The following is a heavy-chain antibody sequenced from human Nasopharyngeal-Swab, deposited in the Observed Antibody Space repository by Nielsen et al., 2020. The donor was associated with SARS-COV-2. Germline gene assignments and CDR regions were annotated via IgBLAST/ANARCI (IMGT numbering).Heavy chain of an antibody. CDR1: GFTFSSYP. V-gene: IGHV3-21*01. CDR2: ISSSSSYI. D-gene: IGHD3-22*01. Sequence: GESLKIYCAASGFTFSSYPMSWVRQSPGKGLEWVSSISSSSSYIDYADSLKGRLTVSRDNAKNSLYLQMNSLRAEDTAVYYCAKDQFLRSYHSSERHDAFDVWGQGTTVIVSS. J-gene: IGHJ3*01. CDR3: AKDQFLRSYHSSERHDAFDV.